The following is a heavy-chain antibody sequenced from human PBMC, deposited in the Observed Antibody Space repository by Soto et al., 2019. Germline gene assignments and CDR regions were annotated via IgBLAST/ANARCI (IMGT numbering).Heavy chain of an antibody. V-gene: IGHV4-4*07. CDR3: AREGASGFGMDV. CDR1: GGSIRSYY. Sequence: QVQLQESGPGLVKPSETLSLTCNVSGGSIRSYYWSWVRQPAGKPLEWIGRIYTSGSTNYNPSLQSRVSMSVDTSKTQFSLEVTSVTAADTAVYYCAREGASGFGMDVWGLGTTVTVSS. CDR2: IYTSGST. J-gene: IGHJ6*02. D-gene: IGHD1-26*01.